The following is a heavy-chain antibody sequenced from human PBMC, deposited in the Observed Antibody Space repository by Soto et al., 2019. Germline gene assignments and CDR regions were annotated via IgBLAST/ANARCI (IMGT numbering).Heavy chain of an antibody. V-gene: IGHV1-18*01. J-gene: IGHJ4*02. CDR2: ISAYNGNT. CDR1: GYTFTSYG. Sequence: GASENVSCKASGYTFTSYGISWVRQAPGQGLEWMGWISAYNGNTNYAQKLQGRVTMTTDTSTSTAYMELRSLRSDDTAVYYCARVGRRGILTGNPPFDYWGQGTLVTVSS. CDR3: ARVGRRGILTGNPPFDY. D-gene: IGHD3-9*01.